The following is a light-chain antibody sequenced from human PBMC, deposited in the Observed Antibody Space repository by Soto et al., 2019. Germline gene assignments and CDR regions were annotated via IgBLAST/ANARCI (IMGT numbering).Light chain of an antibody. CDR2: GVS. J-gene: IGKJ1*01. CDR1: QSVSNNY. CDR3: QQYGSSGT. Sequence: EIVLTQSPGTLYLSPGDSATLSCRASQSVSNNYLAWYLQKPGQAPRLRIYGVSNRATGIPDRFSGSESGTDVALTSSRLEPEDFTVYYWQQYGSSGTFCQGNKVEIK. V-gene: IGKV3-20*01.